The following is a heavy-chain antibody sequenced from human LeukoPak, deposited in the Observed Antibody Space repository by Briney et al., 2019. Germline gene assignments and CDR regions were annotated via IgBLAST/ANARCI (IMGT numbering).Heavy chain of an antibody. CDR1: GFTFSSYA. J-gene: IGHJ4*02. V-gene: IGHV3-23*01. CDR2: ISGSGGST. Sequence: PGGFLRLSCETSGFTFSSYAMSWVRQAPGKGLEWVSAISGSGGSTYYADSVKGRFTISRDNSKNTLYLQMNSLRAEDTAVYYCATPIGNQYYWGQGTLVTVSS. CDR3: ATPIGNQYY. D-gene: IGHD4-23*01.